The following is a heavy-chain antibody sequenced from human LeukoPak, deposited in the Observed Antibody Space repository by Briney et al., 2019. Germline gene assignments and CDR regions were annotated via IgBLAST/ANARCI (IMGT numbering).Heavy chain of an antibody. CDR2: IYYSGST. D-gene: IGHD6-13*01. V-gene: IGHV4-39*01. CDR1: GGSVSSSSYY. Sequence: SETLSLTCTVSGGSVSSSSYYWGWIRQPPGKGLEWIGSIYYSGSTYYNPSLKSRVTISVDTSKNQFSLKLSSVTAADTAVYYCARSSFGSSSWYYYYYYMDVWGKGTTVTVSS. CDR3: ARSSFGSSSWYYYYYYMDV. J-gene: IGHJ6*03.